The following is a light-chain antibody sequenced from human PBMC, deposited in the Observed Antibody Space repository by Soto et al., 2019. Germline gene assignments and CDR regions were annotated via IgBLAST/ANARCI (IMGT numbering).Light chain of an antibody. CDR1: QSVNSNY. V-gene: IGKV3-20*01. J-gene: IGKJ2*03. CDR3: QQFGGSSYS. Sequence: ESVLTQSPGTLSLSPGERATLSCTASQSVNSNYLAWYQQKPGQAPRLLIYGASTRATGIPDRFSGSGSGTDFTLTISRLEPEDFAVYYCQQFGGSSYSFGQGTKLEIK. CDR2: GAS.